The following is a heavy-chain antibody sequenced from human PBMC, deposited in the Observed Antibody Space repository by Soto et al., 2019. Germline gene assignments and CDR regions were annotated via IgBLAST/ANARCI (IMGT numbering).Heavy chain of an antibody. CDR2: INHSGST. Sequence: SETLSLTGAVYGGSFSGYYWSWIRQPPGKGLEWIGEINHSGSTNYNPSLKSRVTISVDTSKNQFSLKLSSVTAADTAVYYCARGLYCSSTSCYAFDYWGQGTLVTVSS. CDR1: GGSFSGYY. V-gene: IGHV4-34*01. J-gene: IGHJ4*02. D-gene: IGHD2-2*01. CDR3: ARGLYCSSTSCYAFDY.